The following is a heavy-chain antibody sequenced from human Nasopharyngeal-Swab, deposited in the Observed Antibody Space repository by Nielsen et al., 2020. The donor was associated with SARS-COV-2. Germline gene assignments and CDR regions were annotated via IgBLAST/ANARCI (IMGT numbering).Heavy chain of an antibody. J-gene: IGHJ4*02. V-gene: IGHV3-9*01. Sequence: GGSLRLSCAASGFTFDDYAMHWVRQAPGKGLEWVSGISWNSGSIGYADSVKGRFTISRDNAKNSLYLQMNSLRAEDTALYYCAKGGIITMVRGATNWGQGTLVTVSS. CDR2: ISWNSGSI. CDR1: GFTFDDYA. CDR3: AKGGIITMVRGATN. D-gene: IGHD3-10*01.